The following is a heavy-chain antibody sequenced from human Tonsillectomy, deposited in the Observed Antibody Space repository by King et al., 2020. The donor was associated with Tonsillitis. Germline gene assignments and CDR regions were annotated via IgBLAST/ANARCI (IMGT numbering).Heavy chain of an antibody. J-gene: IGHJ6*02. CDR1: GFSLSTGGMC. V-gene: IGHV2-70*01. D-gene: IGHD6-25*01. Sequence: QVTLQEYGPALVKPTQTLTLTCTFSGFSLSTGGMCVSWIRQPPGKALEWLAFIDWDDDKYYSTSLKTRLTISKDTSKNQVVLIMNNMDPVDTATYYCARIIAASPPRPIYYGMDVWGQGTTVTVSS. CDR2: IDWDDDK. CDR3: ARIIAASPPRPIYYGMDV.